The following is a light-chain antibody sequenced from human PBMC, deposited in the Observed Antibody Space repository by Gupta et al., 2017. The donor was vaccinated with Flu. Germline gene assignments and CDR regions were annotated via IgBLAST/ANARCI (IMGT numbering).Light chain of an antibody. Sequence: QSMLPQPPSVSGAPGPRLPISCTGTSSHFGAGYDVHWYQHLPGTAPKLLIYGNTNRASGVPDRVSGSKSGTSASLAITGLQAEDEADYYCQSYDISLSGSVFGGGTKRTVL. CDR2: GNT. CDR1: SSHFGAGYD. CDR3: QSYDISLSGSV. V-gene: IGLV1-40*01. J-gene: IGLJ3*02.